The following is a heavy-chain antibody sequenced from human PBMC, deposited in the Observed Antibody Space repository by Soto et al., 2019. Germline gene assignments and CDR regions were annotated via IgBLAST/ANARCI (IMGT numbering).Heavy chain of an antibody. CDR3: ARVPKNYYGSGSYYTPPYYFDY. D-gene: IGHD3-10*01. V-gene: IGHV4-30-4*01. CDR2: IYYSGST. J-gene: IGHJ4*02. Sequence: SETLSLTCTVSGGSISSGDYYWSWIRQPPGKGLEWIGYIYYSGSTYYNPSLKSRVTISVDTSKNQFSLKLSSVTAADTAVYYCARVPKNYYGSGSYYTPPYYFDYWGQGTLVTVSS. CDR1: GGSISSGDYY.